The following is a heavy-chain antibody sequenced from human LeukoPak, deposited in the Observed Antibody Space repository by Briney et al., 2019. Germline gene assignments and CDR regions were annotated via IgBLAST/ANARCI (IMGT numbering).Heavy chain of an antibody. Sequence: SQTLSLTCTVSGGSISSGDYYWNWIRQPPGKGLEYIGYINFSGSTSYNPSLKGRLTISVVTSKNQFSLKLSSVTAADTAVYYCARAPVGYCSGGTCKRYFDYWGQGTLATVSS. J-gene: IGHJ4*02. CDR2: INFSGST. CDR1: GGSISSGDYY. D-gene: IGHD2-15*01. CDR3: ARAPVGYCSGGTCKRYFDY. V-gene: IGHV4-30-4*01.